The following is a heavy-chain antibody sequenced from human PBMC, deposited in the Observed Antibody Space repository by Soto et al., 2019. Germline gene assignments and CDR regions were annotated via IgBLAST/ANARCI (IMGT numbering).Heavy chain of an antibody. V-gene: IGHV3-30-3*01. D-gene: IGHD3-22*01. CDR3: GRYDGSGYLIY. CDR2: ISYDGSNK. CDR1: GFTFSNYA. J-gene: IGHJ4*02. Sequence: QVQLVESGGGVVQPGRSLRLSCAASGFTFSNYAMHWVRQAPGKGLEWVAVISYDGSNKYYADSVKGRFTISRDNSKNTLFLHMNSLRAEDTAVYYCGRYDGSGYLIYWGQGILVTVSS.